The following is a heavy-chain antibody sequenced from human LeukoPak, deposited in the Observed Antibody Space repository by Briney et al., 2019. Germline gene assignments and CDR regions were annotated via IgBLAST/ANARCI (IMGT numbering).Heavy chain of an antibody. Sequence: PSETLSLTCIVSGGSISSYYWSWIRQPPGKGLEWIGYIYYSGSTNYNPSLKSRVTISVDTSKNQFSLKLSSVTAADTAVYYCARSHCSSTSCYRGDDAFDIWGQGTMVTVSS. J-gene: IGHJ3*02. D-gene: IGHD2-2*01. CDR1: GGSISSYY. CDR2: IYYSGST. V-gene: IGHV4-59*01. CDR3: ARSHCSSTSCYRGDDAFDI.